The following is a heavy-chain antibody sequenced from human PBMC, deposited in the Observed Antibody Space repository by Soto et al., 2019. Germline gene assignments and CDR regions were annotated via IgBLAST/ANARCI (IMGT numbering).Heavy chain of an antibody. Sequence: SETLSPTCTVSGGSISSSSYYWGWIRQPPGKGLEWIGSIYYSGSTYYNPSLKSRVTISVDTSKNQFSLKLSSVTAADTAVYYCFTNNWFDPWPREPSSASPQ. CDR1: GGSISSSSYY. V-gene: IGHV4-39*01. CDR3: FTNNWFDP. CDR2: IYYSGST. D-gene: IGHD2-2*01. J-gene: IGHJ5*02.